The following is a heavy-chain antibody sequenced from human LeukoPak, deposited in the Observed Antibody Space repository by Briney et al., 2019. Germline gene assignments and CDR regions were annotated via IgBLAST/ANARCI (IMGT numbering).Heavy chain of an antibody. J-gene: IGHJ4*02. D-gene: IGHD6-13*01. Sequence: GGSLRLSCAASGFTFSSYGMHWVRQAPGKGLEWVVFIRYDGSNKYYADSVKGRFTISRDNSKNTLYLQMNSLRAEDTAVYYCAHMAAAGSSTTFDYWGQGTLVTVSS. CDR2: IRYDGSNK. V-gene: IGHV3-30*02. CDR1: GFTFSSYG. CDR3: AHMAAAGSSTTFDY.